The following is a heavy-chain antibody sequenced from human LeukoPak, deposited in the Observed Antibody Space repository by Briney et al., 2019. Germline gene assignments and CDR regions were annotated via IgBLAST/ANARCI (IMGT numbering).Heavy chain of an antibody. J-gene: IGHJ4*02. V-gene: IGHV1-2*02. CDR2: INPNSGGT. CDR1: GYTFTGYY. D-gene: IGHD6-13*01. Sequence: ASVKVSCKASGYTFTGYYMHWVRQAPGQGLEWMGWINPNSGGTNYAQKFQGRVTMTRDTSISTAYMELSRLRSGDTAVYYCARGAGIAAAGFAYWGQGTLVTVSS. CDR3: ARGAGIAAAGFAY.